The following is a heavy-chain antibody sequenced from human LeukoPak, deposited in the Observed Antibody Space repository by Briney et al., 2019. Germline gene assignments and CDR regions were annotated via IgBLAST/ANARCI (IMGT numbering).Heavy chain of an antibody. Sequence: SETLSLTCTVSGGSISSYYWSWIRQPPGKGLEWIGYIYYSGSTNYNPSLKSRVTISVDTSKNQFSLKLSSVTAADTAVYYCARDLGYSRFDPWGQGTLVTVSS. D-gene: IGHD2-21*01. CDR3: ARDLGYSRFDP. CDR2: IYYSGST. CDR1: GGSISSYY. V-gene: IGHV4-59*01. J-gene: IGHJ5*02.